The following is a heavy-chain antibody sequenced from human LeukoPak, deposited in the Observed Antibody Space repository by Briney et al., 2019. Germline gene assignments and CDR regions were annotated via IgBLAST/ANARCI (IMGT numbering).Heavy chain of an antibody. CDR3: ARAMRSGYDY. CDR2: ISSSSDAI. V-gene: IGHV3-48*02. Sequence: GGSLTLSCAASGFTFSNYGMNWVRQAPGKWLEWVSYISSSSDAIYYADSVKGRFTVSRDNAKNSLYLEMNSLRDEDTAVYYCARAMRSGYDYWGQGTLVTVSS. J-gene: IGHJ4*02. D-gene: IGHD5-12*01. CDR1: GFTFSNYG.